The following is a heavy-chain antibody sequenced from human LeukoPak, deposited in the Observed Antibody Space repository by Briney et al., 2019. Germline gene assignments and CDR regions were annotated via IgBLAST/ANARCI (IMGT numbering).Heavy chain of an antibody. Sequence: GGSLRLSCAASGFTFRSYSMNWVRQAPGKGLEWVSAISGSGGSTYYADSVKGRFTISRDNSKNTLYLQMNSLRAEDTAVYYCAKENDFWSGNFDYWGQGTLVTVSS. CDR1: GFTFRSYS. J-gene: IGHJ4*02. CDR3: AKENDFWSGNFDY. CDR2: ISGSGGST. D-gene: IGHD3-3*01. V-gene: IGHV3-23*01.